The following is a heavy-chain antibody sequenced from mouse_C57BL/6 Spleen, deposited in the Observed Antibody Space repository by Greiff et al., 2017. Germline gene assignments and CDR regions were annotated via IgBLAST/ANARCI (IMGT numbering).Heavy chain of an antibody. V-gene: IGHV5-17*01. Sequence: DVKLVESGGGLVKPGGSLKLSCAASGFTFSDYGMHWVRQAPEKGLEWVAYISSGSSTIYYADTVKGRVTISRDNAKNTLFLQMTSLRSEDTAMYYCARGDYYAMDYWGQGTSVTVSS. CDR1: GFTFSDYG. CDR2: ISSGSSTI. CDR3: ARGDYYAMDY. J-gene: IGHJ4*01.